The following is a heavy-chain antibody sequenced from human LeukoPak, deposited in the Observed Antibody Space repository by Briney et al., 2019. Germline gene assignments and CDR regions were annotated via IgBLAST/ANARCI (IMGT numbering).Heavy chain of an antibody. CDR1: GGSISSSSYY. CDR2: IYYGGST. CDR3: ARDSSGCFDY. Sequence: SETLSLTCTVSGGSISSSSYYWGWIRQPPEKGLEWIGSIYYGGSTYYNPSLKSRVTISVDTSKNQFSLKLSSVTAADTAVYYCARDSSGCFDYWGQGTLVTVSS. V-gene: IGHV4-39*07. D-gene: IGHD3-22*01. J-gene: IGHJ4*02.